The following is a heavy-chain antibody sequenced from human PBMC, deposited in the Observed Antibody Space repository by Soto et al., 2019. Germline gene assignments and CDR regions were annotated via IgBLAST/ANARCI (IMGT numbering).Heavy chain of an antibody. CDR2: ISYDGSNK. Sequence: QVQLVESGGGVVQPGRSLRLSCAASGFTCSSYGMHWVRQAPGKGLEWVAVISYDGSNKYYADSVKGRFTISRDNSKNTLYLQMNSLRAEDTAVYYCAKAGGQWLVSYFDYWGQGTLVTVSS. CDR3: AKAGGQWLVSYFDY. CDR1: GFTCSSYG. J-gene: IGHJ4*02. V-gene: IGHV3-30*18. D-gene: IGHD6-19*01.